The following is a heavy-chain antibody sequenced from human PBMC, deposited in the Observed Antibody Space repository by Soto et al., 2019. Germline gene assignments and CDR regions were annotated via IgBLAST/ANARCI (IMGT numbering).Heavy chain of an antibody. J-gene: IGHJ6*03. D-gene: IGHD2-15*01. Sequence: PGESLKISCKCSGYSFTSYWIGWVRQMPGKGLEWMGIIYPGDSDTRYSPSFQGQVTISADKSISTAYLQWSSLKASDTAMYYCTRRGYCSGGSCYYMDVWGKGTTVTVSS. CDR3: TRRGYCSGGSCYYMDV. V-gene: IGHV5-51*01. CDR2: IYPGDSDT. CDR1: GYSFTSYW.